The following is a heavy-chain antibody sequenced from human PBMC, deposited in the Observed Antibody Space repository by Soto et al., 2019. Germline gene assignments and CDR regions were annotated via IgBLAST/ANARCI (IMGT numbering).Heavy chain of an antibody. J-gene: IGHJ6*02. V-gene: IGHV3-23*01. D-gene: IGHD6-19*01. CDR3: ARDKLSCGWAPYYYYGMDV. CDR1: GFTFSSYA. CDR2: ISGSGENT. Sequence: GGSLRLSCAASGFTFSSYAMSWVRQAPGKGLDWVSVISGSGENTYYADSVKGRFTISRDNSKNTLYLQMNSLRAEDTAVYYCARDKLSCGWAPYYYYGMDVWGQGTTVTVSS.